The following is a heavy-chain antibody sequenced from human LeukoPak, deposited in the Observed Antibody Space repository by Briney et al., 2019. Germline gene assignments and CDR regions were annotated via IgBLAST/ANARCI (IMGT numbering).Heavy chain of an antibody. Sequence: SETLSLTCSVTGDSISSSPEYWGWIRQPPGKGLEYIGSINYNGNTSYDPASKGRVTISVEASKNPLSLKVTSMTAADSAVSYCSGLYVTGVDGRGWFHSWGQGTLVTVSS. CDR3: SGLYVTGVDGRGWFHS. V-gene: IGHV4-39*01. CDR2: INYNGNT. J-gene: IGHJ5*01. CDR1: GDSISSSPEY. D-gene: IGHD1-14*01.